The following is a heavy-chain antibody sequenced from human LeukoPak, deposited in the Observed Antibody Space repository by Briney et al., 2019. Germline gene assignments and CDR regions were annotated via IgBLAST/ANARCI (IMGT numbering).Heavy chain of an antibody. J-gene: IGHJ3*02. CDR3: ASARGNAFDI. D-gene: IGHD3-10*01. CDR1: GYTFTSYY. V-gene: IGHV1-46*01. Sequence: ASVKVSCKASGYTFTSYYMHWVRQAPGQGLEWMGIINPSGGSTSYAQKFQGRVTMTRDMSTSTVYIELSSLRSEDTAVYYCASARGNAFDIWGQGTMVTVSS. CDR2: INPSGGST.